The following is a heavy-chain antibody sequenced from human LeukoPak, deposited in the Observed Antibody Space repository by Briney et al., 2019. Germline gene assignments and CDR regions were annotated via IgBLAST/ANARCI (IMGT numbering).Heavy chain of an antibody. CDR3: ARALLVGYNSGWDSAYYYYGMDV. V-gene: IGHV4-34*01. D-gene: IGHD6-19*01. J-gene: IGHJ6*02. Sequence: SETLSLTCAVYGGSFSGYYWTWIRQPPGKGLEWIGEINHSGSTKYNPSLKSRVVISVDTSKNQISLKLRSVTAADTAVYYCARALLVGYNSGWDSAYYYYGMDVWGQGTTVTVSS. CDR2: INHSGST. CDR1: GGSFSGYY.